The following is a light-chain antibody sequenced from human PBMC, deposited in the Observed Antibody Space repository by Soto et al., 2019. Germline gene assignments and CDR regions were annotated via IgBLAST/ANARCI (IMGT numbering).Light chain of an antibody. CDR3: MQTTHWPRT. V-gene: IGKV2-30*01. Sequence: VMSQSPLSLSVSPGAPASNATRSSRSLVYSDGNTYLNWFQQRPGQSPRRLIYKVSNRDSGVPDRFSGSGSGADFTLNISRVEAEDVGVYYCMQTTHWPRTFGQGTKVDI. CDR1: RSLVYSDGNTY. CDR2: KVS. J-gene: IGKJ1*01.